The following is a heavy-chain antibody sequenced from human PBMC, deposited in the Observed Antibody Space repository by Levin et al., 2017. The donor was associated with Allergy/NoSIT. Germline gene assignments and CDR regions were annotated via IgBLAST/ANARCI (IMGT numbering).Heavy chain of an antibody. CDR1: GFTFRNYG. CDR2: VSDNGDTT. J-gene: IGHJ5*02. V-gene: IGHV3-23*01. CDR3: AKDRWFDP. Sequence: RAGGSLRLSCAASGFTFRNYGMSWVRQAPGKGLEWVSSVSDNGDTTYYADSVKGRFTISRDNSKNTLYLQMNCLRAEDTAVYYCAKDRWFDPWGQGTLVTVSS.